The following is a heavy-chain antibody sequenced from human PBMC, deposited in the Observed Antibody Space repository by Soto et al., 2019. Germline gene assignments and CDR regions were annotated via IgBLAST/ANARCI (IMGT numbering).Heavy chain of an antibody. J-gene: IGHJ4*01. D-gene: IGHD1-26*01. Sequence: GGSLRLSCAASGFTFSSYGMHWVRQAPGKGLEWVAVISYDGSNKYYADSVKGRFTISRDNSKNTLYLQMNSLRAEDTAVYYCAKDKRQYSVGALGYWGHGTLVTVSS. CDR3: AKDKRQYSVGALGY. V-gene: IGHV3-30*18. CDR1: GFTFSSYG. CDR2: ISYDGSNK.